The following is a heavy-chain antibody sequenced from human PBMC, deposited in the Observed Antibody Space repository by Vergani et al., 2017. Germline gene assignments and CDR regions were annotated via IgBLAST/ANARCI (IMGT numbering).Heavy chain of an antibody. CDR2: IYPGDSDT. Sequence: EVQLVQSGAEVKKPGESLKISCKGSGYSFTSYWIGWVRQMPGKGLEWMGIIYPGDSDTRYSPSFQGQVTISADKSISTAYLQWSSLKASDTAMYYGATGYCISTSCFGWNWFDPWGQGTLVTVSS. V-gene: IGHV5-51*03. J-gene: IGHJ5*02. CDR1: GYSFTSYW. CDR3: ATGYCISTSCFGWNWFDP. D-gene: IGHD2-2*01.